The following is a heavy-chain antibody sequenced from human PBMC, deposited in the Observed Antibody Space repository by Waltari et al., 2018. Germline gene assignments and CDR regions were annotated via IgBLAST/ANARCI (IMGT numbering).Heavy chain of an antibody. CDR1: GGSISSGGYY. CDR3: ARAYYDFWSGYYNGFDY. Sequence: QVQLQESGPGLAKPSQTLSLTCTVSGGSISSGGYYWSWIRQHPGKGLEWIGYIYYSGSTYYNPSLKSRVTISVDTSKNQFSLKLSSVTVADTAVYYCARAYYDFWSGYYNGFDYWGQGTLVTVSS. J-gene: IGHJ4*02. CDR2: IYYSGST. D-gene: IGHD3-3*01. V-gene: IGHV4-31*03.